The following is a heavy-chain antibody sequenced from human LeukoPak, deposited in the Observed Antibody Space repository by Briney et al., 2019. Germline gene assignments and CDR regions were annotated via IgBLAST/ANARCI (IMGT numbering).Heavy chain of an antibody. V-gene: IGHV4-38-2*01. Sequence: SETPSLTSAVSGHSISTGYYWGWIRQPPGKGLEWIGSMSHNRGTYYNPSLKSRVTISMDTSKNQISLRLTSVTAADTAVYYCASYYASGVSAYNYYGMDVWGKGTTVTVSS. CDR3: ASYYASGVSAYNYYGMDV. J-gene: IGHJ6*04. CDR1: GHSISTGYY. CDR2: MSHNRGT. D-gene: IGHD3-10*01.